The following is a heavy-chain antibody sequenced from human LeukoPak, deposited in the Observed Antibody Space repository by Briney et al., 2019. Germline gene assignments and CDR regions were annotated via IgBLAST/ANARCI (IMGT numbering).Heavy chain of an antibody. CDR3: ARDFLAAVVTVYFDY. Sequence: GGSLRLSCAASGFIFDDYAMHWVRQAPGKGLEWVSSISSSSSYIYYADSVKGRFTISRDNAKNSLYLQMNSLRAEDTAVYYCARDFLAAVVTVYFDYWGQGTLVTVSS. D-gene: IGHD2-21*02. V-gene: IGHV3-21*01. CDR2: ISSSSSYI. J-gene: IGHJ4*02. CDR1: GFIFDDYA.